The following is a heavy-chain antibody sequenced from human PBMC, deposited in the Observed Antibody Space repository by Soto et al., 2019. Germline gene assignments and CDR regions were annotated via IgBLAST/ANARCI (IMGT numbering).Heavy chain of an antibody. CDR1: GGSISSGDYY. CDR3: ARGGRDFWSGYYKDC. CDR2: IYYSGST. V-gene: IGHV4-30-4*01. Sequence: SETLSLTCTVSGGSISSGDYYWSWIRQPPGKGLEWIGYIYYSGSTYYNPSLKSRVTISVDTSKNQFSLKLSSVTAADTAVYYCARGGRDFWSGYYKDCWGQGTLVTVSS. D-gene: IGHD3-3*01. J-gene: IGHJ4*02.